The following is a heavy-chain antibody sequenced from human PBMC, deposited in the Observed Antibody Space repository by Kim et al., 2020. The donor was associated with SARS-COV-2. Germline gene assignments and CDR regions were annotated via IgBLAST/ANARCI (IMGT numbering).Heavy chain of an antibody. V-gene: IGHV3-11*06. D-gene: IGHD1-26*01. J-gene: IGHJ3*02. CDR3: VRAKWELLFDAFDI. Sequence: DSVKGRFNISRDNAKNSRYLQMNSRRAEDTAVYYCVRAKWELLFDAFDIWGQGTMVTVSS.